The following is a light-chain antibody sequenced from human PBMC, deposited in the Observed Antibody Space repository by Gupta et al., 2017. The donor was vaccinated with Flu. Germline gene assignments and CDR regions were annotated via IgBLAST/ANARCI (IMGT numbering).Light chain of an antibody. CDR1: RSVLYNSNNKNY. J-gene: IGKJ1*01. CDR3: QQYYATASWT. V-gene: IGKV4-1*01. CDR2: WAS. Sequence: DIVMTQSPDSLAVSLGERATINCRSSRSVLYNSNNKNYLAWYQQKPGQPPKLLIYWASTRESGVPDRFSGSGSGTDFTLTISSLQAEDVAVYYCQQYYATASWTSGQGTKVEIK.